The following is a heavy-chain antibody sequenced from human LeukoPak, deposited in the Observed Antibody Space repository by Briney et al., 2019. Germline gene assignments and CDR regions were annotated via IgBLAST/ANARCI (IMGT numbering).Heavy chain of an antibody. V-gene: IGHV1-8*01. D-gene: IGHD3-22*01. CDR2: MNPNSGNT. CDR1: GYTFTSYD. J-gene: IGHJ6*02. Sequence: ASVKVSCKASGYTFTSYDINWVRQATGQGLEWMGWMNPNSGNTGYAQKFQGRVTMTRNTSISTAYMELSSLRSEDTAVYYCARVQIREPRITMIVVAAYGMDVWGQGTTVTVSS. CDR3: ARVQIREPRITMIVVAAYGMDV.